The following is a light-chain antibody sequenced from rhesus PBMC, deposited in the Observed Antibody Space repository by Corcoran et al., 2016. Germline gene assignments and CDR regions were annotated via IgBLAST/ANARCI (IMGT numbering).Light chain of an antibody. Sequence: DIQMTQSPSSLSASVGDKVTITCRASQGIRSWLAWYQQKPGKAPKLLIYAASSLQSGVPSRFSGSGSGTVYTFTISSLQPEDFAPYYCQQGYHTPRTFGQGTKVEIK. CDR3: QQGYHTPRT. V-gene: IGKV1-18*01. CDR2: AAS. J-gene: IGKJ1*01. CDR1: QGIRSW.